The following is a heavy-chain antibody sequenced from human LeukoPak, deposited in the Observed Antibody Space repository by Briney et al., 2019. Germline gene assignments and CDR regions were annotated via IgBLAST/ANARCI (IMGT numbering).Heavy chain of an antibody. Sequence: ASVKVSCKASGYTFTGYYMHWVRQAPGQGLEWMGWINPDIGVTKYAQKFQDRVTMTRDTSIGTAYMELSRLRSDDTAVYYCARQDYGDFLPPAGYWGQGTLVTASS. CDR2: INPDIGVT. D-gene: IGHD4-17*01. V-gene: IGHV1-2*02. CDR1: GYTFTGYY. J-gene: IGHJ4*02. CDR3: ARQDYGDFLPPAGY.